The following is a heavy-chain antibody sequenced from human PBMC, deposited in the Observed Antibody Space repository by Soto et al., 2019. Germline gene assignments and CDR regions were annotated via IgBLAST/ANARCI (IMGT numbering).Heavy chain of an antibody. CDR3: ARLSYYGSGSYNWFDP. Sequence: GESLKISCNGSGYSFTSYWIGWVRQMPGKGLEWMGIIYPGDSDTRYSPSFQGQVTISADKSISTAYLQWSSLKASDTAMYYCARLSYYGSGSYNWFDPWGQGTLVTVSS. J-gene: IGHJ5*02. CDR2: IYPGDSDT. V-gene: IGHV5-51*01. D-gene: IGHD3-10*01. CDR1: GYSFTSYW.